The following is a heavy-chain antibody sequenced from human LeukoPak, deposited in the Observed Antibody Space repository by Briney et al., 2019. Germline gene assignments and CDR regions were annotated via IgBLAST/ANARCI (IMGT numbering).Heavy chain of an antibody. Sequence: SQTPSLTCTVPGDSMLDAHYFCNWIRQRPGGGLEWIGHIFYNDNTDLQQSLARRVSFSVDPSKKQFSLNLASVTAADAAIYYCARGRIDCNHGVCTKYFFDFWGQGSLVTVSS. CDR2: IFYNDNT. CDR1: GDSMLDAHYF. J-gene: IGHJ4*02. D-gene: IGHD2-21*01. CDR3: ARGRIDCNHGVCTKYFFDF. V-gene: IGHV4-31*03.